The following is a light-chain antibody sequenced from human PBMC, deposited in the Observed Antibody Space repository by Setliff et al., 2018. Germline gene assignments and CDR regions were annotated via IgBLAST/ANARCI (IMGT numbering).Light chain of an antibody. CDR1: NNDVGAYNY. V-gene: IGLV2-14*01. J-gene: IGLJ3*02. CDR2: EVT. CDR3: SSYTSSSTWV. Sequence: QSVLTQPASVSGSPGQSVTISCTGTNNDVGAYNYVSWYQQHPGKAPKLMIYEVTNRPSGVSNRFSGSKSGNTASLTISGLQAEDEADYYCSSYTSSSTWVFGGGTK.